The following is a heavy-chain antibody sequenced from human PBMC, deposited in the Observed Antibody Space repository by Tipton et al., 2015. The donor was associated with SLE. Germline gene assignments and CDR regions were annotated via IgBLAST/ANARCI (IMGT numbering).Heavy chain of an antibody. CDR1: GFTFSSYG. CDR3: ARDYLLYCSSTSCSHDAFDI. Sequence: RSLRLSCAASGFTFSSYGMHWVRQAPGKGLEWVAFIRYDGSNKYYADSVKGRFTISRDNAKNSLYLQMNSLRAEDTALYYCARDYLLYCSSTSCSHDAFDIWGQGTMVTVSS. V-gene: IGHV3-33*01. J-gene: IGHJ3*02. D-gene: IGHD2-2*01. CDR2: IRYDGSNK.